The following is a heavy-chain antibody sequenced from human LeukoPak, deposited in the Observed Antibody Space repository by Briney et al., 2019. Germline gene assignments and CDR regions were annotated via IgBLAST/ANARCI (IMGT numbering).Heavy chain of an antibody. D-gene: IGHD4-11*01. CDR2: INPNSGGT. Sequence: ASVKVSCKASGYTFTGYYMHWARQAPGQGLEWMGWINPNSGGTNYAQKFQGRVTMTRDTSISTAYMELSRLRSDDTAVYYCARGPVYSNYVGYWGQGTLVTVSS. CDR3: ARGPVYSNYVGY. CDR1: GYTFTGYY. V-gene: IGHV1-2*02. J-gene: IGHJ4*02.